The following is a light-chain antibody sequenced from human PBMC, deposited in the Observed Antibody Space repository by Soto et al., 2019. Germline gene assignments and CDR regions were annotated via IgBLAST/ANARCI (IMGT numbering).Light chain of an antibody. CDR3: QQYDKWPYT. J-gene: IGKJ2*01. V-gene: IGKV3-15*01. CDR2: GAF. CDR1: QIIGTN. Sequence: EIVLTQSPATLSVSPGEGATLSCRTSQIIGTNLAWYQQKPGQAPRLLIYGAFIRSPGFPVRFRVTGSGSEFTLTISSLQSEDGALYFCQQYDKWPYTFGQGTNLELK.